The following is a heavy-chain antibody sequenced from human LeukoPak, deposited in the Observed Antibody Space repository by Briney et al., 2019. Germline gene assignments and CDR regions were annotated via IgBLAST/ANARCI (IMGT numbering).Heavy chain of an antibody. D-gene: IGHD3-16*01. V-gene: IGHV3-30*18. Sequence: PGRSLRLSCAASGFTFSSYGMHWVRQAPGKGLEWVAVISYDGSNKYYADSVKGRFTISRDNSKNTLYLQMNSLRAEDTAVYYCAKPMNWGHYYYYYMDVWGKGTTVTVSS. CDR1: GFTFSSYG. CDR2: ISYDGSNK. J-gene: IGHJ6*03. CDR3: AKPMNWGHYYYYYMDV.